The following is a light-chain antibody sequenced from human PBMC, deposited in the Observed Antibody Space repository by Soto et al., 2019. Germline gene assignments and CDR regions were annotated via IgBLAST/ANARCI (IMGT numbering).Light chain of an antibody. CDR3: AAWDDSLNGNWV. V-gene: IGLV1-36*01. Sequence: QSVLTQPPSVSEAPRQRVTISCSGSSSNIGNNAVNWYQQLPGKAPKLLIYYDDLLPSGVSDRFSGSKSGTSASLAISGLQSEDEADYYCAAWDDSLNGNWVFGGGTKVTGL. CDR1: SSNIGNNA. J-gene: IGLJ3*02. CDR2: YDD.